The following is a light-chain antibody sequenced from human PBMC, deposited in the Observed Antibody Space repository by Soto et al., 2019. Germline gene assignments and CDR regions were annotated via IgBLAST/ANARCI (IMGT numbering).Light chain of an antibody. CDR3: QQSYGTPIN. V-gene: IGKV1-39*01. Sequence: IQMTQSPSSLSASVVDRVTITCLASQSINNYLSWYQQKPGKAPNLLIFGASTLQSGVPSRFSGSGSGTDFTLTISSLQPEDFATYYCQQSYGTPINFGQGTRLEIK. CDR2: GAS. J-gene: IGKJ5*01. CDR1: QSINNY.